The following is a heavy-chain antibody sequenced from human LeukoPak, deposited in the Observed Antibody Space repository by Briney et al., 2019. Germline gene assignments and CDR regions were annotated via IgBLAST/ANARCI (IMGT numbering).Heavy chain of an antibody. J-gene: IGHJ4*02. CDR2: IYYGGST. V-gene: IGHV4-31*03. CDR3: ARGSSSGWYVFDY. Sequence: PSETLSLTCTVSGGSISSGGYYWSWIRQHPGKGLEWIGYIYYGGSTYYNPSLKSRVTISVDTSKNQFSLKLSSVTAADTAVYYCARGSSSGWYVFDYWGQGTLVTVSS. CDR1: GGSISSGGYY. D-gene: IGHD6-19*01.